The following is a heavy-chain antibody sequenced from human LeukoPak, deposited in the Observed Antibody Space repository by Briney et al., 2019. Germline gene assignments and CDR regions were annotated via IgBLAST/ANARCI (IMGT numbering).Heavy chain of an antibody. V-gene: IGHV4-38-2*02. J-gene: IGHJ3*02. CDR2: IYHSGST. Sequence: SETLSLTCTGYSISSDYYWGWIRQPPGKGLEWIGSIYHSGSTYYNPSLKSRVTISVDTSKSQFSLKLSSVTAADSAVYYCARAPGYCSGGSCHDAFDMWGQGTMVTVSS. CDR3: ARAPGYCSGGSCHDAFDM. CDR1: YSISSDYY. D-gene: IGHD2-15*01.